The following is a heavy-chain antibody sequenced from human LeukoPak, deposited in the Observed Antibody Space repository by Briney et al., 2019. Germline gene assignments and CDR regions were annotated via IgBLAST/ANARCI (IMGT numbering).Heavy chain of an antibody. CDR1: GFTFSSYA. V-gene: IGHV3-23*01. J-gene: IGHJ4*02. D-gene: IGHD2-15*01. CDR2: INSDGINT. CDR3: ANPPGGYCSGGSCGVDY. Sequence: GGSLRLSCAASGFTFSSYAMSWVRQAPGKGLEWVSRINSDGINTSYADSVKGRFTISRDNSKNTLYLQMNSLRAEDTAVYYCANPPGGYCSGGSCGVDYWGQGTLVTVSS.